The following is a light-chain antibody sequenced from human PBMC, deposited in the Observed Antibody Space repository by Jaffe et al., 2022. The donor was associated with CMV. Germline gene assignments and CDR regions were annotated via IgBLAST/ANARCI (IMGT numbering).Light chain of an antibody. CDR2: DVG. CDR1: SSDVGAYNY. Sequence: QSALTQPRSVSGSPGQSVTISCTGTSSDVGAYNYVSWYQEHPGKGPKLLIYDVGKRPSGVPDRFSGSKSGNTASLTISGLQAEDEADYYCCSYAGSYTFGYVFGTGTEVTVL. CDR3: CSYAGSYTFGYV. J-gene: IGLJ1*01. V-gene: IGLV2-11*01.